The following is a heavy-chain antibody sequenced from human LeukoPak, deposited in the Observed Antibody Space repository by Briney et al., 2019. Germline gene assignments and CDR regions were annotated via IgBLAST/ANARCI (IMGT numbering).Heavy chain of an antibody. Sequence: SETLSLTCAVYGGSFSGYYWSWIRQPPGKGLEWIGEINHSGSTNYNPSLKSRVTISVDTSKNQFSLKLSSVTAADTAVYYCARGRSGWHLGVYFGYWGQGTLVTVSS. D-gene: IGHD6-19*01. CDR3: ARGRSGWHLGVYFGY. CDR2: INHSGST. V-gene: IGHV4-34*01. CDR1: GGSFSGYY. J-gene: IGHJ4*02.